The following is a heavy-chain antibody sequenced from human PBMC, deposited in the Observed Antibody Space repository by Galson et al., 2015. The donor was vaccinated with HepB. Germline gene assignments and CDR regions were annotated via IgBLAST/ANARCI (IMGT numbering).Heavy chain of an antibody. D-gene: IGHD3-10*01. V-gene: IGHV3-23*01. Sequence: SLRLSCAASGFTFSSYAMSWVRQAPGKGLEWVSAISGSGGSTYYADSVKGRFTISRGNSKNTLYLQMNSLKAEDTAVYYCAKRRLKRFGYYGSGSDFDYWGQGTLVTVSS. CDR1: GFTFSSYA. J-gene: IGHJ4*02. CDR2: ISGSGGST. CDR3: AKRRLKRFGYYGSGSDFDY.